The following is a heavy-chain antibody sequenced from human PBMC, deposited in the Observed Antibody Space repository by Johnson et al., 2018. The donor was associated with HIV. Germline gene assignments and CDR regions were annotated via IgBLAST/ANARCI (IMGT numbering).Heavy chain of an antibody. CDR1: RFTFSSYG. CDR3: ARAGRPYDFWSGYYSGDAFDI. Sequence: VQLVESGGGLVKPGGSLRLSCAASRFTFSSYGMSWVRQAPGKGLEWVSVIYSGGSTYYADSVKGRFPISRDNSKNTLYLQMNSLRAEDTAVYYCARAGRPYDFWSGYYSGDAFDIWGQGTMVTVSS. V-gene: IGHV3-66*02. D-gene: IGHD3-3*01. J-gene: IGHJ3*02. CDR2: IYSGGST.